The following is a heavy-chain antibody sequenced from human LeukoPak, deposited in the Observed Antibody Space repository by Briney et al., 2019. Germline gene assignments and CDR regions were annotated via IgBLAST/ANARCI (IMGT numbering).Heavy chain of an antibody. CDR3: ARDQYLDC. V-gene: IGHV3-7*03. Sequence: GGSLRLSCAASGFTFSDYWMSWVRQAPGKGLEWVANIKHDGSDKLYVDSVKGRFTISRDNTKNSLYLQMNSLRAEDTAVYYCARDQYLDCRGQGTLITVSS. CDR2: IKHDGSDK. CDR1: GFTFSDYW. J-gene: IGHJ4*02.